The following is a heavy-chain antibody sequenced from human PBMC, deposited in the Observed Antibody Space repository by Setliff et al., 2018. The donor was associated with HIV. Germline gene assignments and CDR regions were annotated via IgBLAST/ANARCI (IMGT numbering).Heavy chain of an antibody. CDR3: AKNLYRSGWSPLDY. J-gene: IGHJ4*02. CDR1: GFTFSYYG. V-gene: IGHV3-30*02. CDR2: IRYDGSYK. Sequence: PGGSLRLSCAASGFTFSYYGMHWVRQAPGKRLEWVTSIRYDGSYKYYADYVRGRFTISRDNSKNTLYLQMNSRRAEDTAVYYCAKNLYRSGWSPLDYWGQGTLVTVSS. D-gene: IGHD6-13*01.